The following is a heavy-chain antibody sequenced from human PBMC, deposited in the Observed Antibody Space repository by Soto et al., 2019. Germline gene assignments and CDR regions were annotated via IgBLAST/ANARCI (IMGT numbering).Heavy chain of an antibody. V-gene: IGHV1-2*04. J-gene: IGHJ6*03. CDR2: INPNSGGT. CDR1: GYTFTGYY. CDR3: ARGIKGLTYYYGSGSYSRNYYYYMDV. D-gene: IGHD3-10*01. Sequence: ASVKVSCKASGYTFTGYYMHWVRQAPGQGLEWMGWINPNSGGTNYAQKFQGWVTMTRDTSISTAYMELSRLRSDDTAVYYCARGIKGLTYYYGSGSYSRNYYYYMDVWGKGTTVTVSS.